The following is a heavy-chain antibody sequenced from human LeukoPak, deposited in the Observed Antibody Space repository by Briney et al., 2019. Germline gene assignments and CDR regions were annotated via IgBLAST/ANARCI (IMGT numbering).Heavy chain of an antibody. J-gene: IGHJ3*02. CDR3: ATAGVATHAFDI. CDR1: GYTFTSYY. CDR2: INPNSGGT. V-gene: IGHV1-2*04. D-gene: IGHD6-6*01. Sequence: ASVKVSCKASGYTFTSYYMHWVRQAPGQGLEWMGWINPNSGGTNYAQKFQGWVTMTRDTSISTAYMELSRLRSDDTAVYYCATAGVATHAFDIWGQGTMVTVSS.